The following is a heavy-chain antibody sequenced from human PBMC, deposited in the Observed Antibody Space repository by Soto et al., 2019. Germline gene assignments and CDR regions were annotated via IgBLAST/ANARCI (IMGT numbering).Heavy chain of an antibody. D-gene: IGHD2-2*01. CDR2: IYYSGST. J-gene: IGHJ6*02. CDR1: GGSISSYY. CDR3: ARGGIVVVPAARSYGMDV. Sequence: SETLSLTCTVSGGSISSYYWSWIRQPPGKGLEWIGYIYYSGSTNYNPSLKSRVTISVDTSKNQFSLKLSSVTAADTAVYYCARGGIVVVPAARSYGMDVWGQGTTVTVSS. V-gene: IGHV4-59*01.